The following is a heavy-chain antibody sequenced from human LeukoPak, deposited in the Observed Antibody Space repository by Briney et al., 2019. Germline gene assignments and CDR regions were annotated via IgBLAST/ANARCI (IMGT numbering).Heavy chain of an antibody. J-gene: IGHJ4*02. CDR1: GFTFTTYA. Sequence: PGGSLRLSCAASGFTFTTYAMGWVRQSPGKGLEWVSSISGGGGGTYYAEFVKGRFTISRDNSKNTLYLQMNSLRAEDMAVYYCAKFYDILTGYFDHWGQGTLVTVSS. D-gene: IGHD3-9*01. CDR2: ISGGGGGT. CDR3: AKFYDILTGYFDH. V-gene: IGHV3-23*01.